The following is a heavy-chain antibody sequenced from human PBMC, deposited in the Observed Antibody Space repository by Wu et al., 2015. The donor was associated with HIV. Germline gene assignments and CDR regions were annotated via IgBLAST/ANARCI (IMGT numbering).Heavy chain of an antibody. V-gene: IGHV1-2*02. CDR3: RIRRLLYFDL. Sequence: QVQLVQSGAEVKKPGASVIVSCKASGYTFIDYFIHWVRQAPGQGLEWMGWINPSNGDTRYAQQFQGRVTMTRDTSNTTTYMELSGLASDDTAVYYVRIRRLLYFDLWGRGTLVAVSS. D-gene: IGHD2-8*01. CDR2: INPSNGDT. CDR1: GYTFIDYF. J-gene: IGHJ2*01.